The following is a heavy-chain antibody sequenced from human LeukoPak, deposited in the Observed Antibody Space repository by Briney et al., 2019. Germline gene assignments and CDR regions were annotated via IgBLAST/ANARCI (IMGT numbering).Heavy chain of an antibody. CDR1: GGSISSGGYY. J-gene: IGHJ4*02. CDR3: ARDGAPDAHCSSTSCAIR. CDR2: IHSSGST. V-gene: IGHV4-61*02. Sequence: TSQTLSLTCSVSGGSISSGGYYWNWIRQPAGQGLEWIGRIHSSGSTSYNPVLKSRVTISVDTSKNQLSLKLSSVTAADTAVYYCARDGAPDAHCSSTSCAIRWGQGTLVTVSS. D-gene: IGHD2-2*01.